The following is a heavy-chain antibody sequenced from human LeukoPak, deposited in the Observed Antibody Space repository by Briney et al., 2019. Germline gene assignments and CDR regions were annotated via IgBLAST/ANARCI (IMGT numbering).Heavy chain of an antibody. CDR2: INPNSGGT. CDR1: GYTFTGYY. CDR3: ARDRGELLNDAFDI. Sequence: GASVKVSCKASGYTFTGYYMHWVRQAPGQGLEWMGWINPNSGGTNYAQKFQGRVTMTRDTSISTAYMELSRLRSDDTAVYYCARDRGELLNDAFDIWGQGTMVTVSS. V-gene: IGHV1-2*02. J-gene: IGHJ3*02. D-gene: IGHD1-26*01.